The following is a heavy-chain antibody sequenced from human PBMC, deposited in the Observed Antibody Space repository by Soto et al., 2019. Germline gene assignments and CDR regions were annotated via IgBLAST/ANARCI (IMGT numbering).Heavy chain of an antibody. D-gene: IGHD4-4*01. J-gene: IGHJ4*02. CDR2: ISAYNGNT. CDR1: GYTFTSYG. CDR3: ARDLPSTRMTTVTYFDY. Sequence: GASVKVSCKASGYTFTSYGISWVRQAPGQGLEWMGWISAYNGNTNYAQKLQGRVTMTTDTSTSTAYMELRSLRSDDTAVYYCARDLPSTRMTTVTYFDYWGQGTLVTVSS. V-gene: IGHV1-18*01.